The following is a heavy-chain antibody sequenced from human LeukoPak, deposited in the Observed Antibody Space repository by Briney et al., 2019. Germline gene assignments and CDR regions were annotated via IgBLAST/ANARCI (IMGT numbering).Heavy chain of an antibody. CDR3: AGGPSVGATTIDFDY. D-gene: IGHD1-26*01. Sequence: GGSLRLSCAASGFTVSSNYMSWVRQAPGKGLGWVSVIYSGGSTYYADSVKGRFTISRDNSKNTLYLQMNSLRAEDTAVYYCAGGPSVGATTIDFDYWGQGTLVTVSS. V-gene: IGHV3-53*01. J-gene: IGHJ4*02. CDR1: GFTVSSNY. CDR2: IYSGGST.